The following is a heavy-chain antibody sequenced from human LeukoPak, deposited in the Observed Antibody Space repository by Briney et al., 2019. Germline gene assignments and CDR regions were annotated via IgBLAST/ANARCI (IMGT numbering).Heavy chain of an antibody. Sequence: GGSLRLSCAASGFTFSSSGMSWVRQAPGKGLEWVSLIYSGGSTYYADSVKGRFTISRDNSKNTLYLHMNSLRAEDTAVYYCARATHSSSWYYYYYYYMDVWGKGTTVTISS. CDR2: IYSGGST. CDR1: GFTFSSSG. V-gene: IGHV3-66*01. D-gene: IGHD6-13*01. CDR3: ARATHSSSWYYYYYYYMDV. J-gene: IGHJ6*03.